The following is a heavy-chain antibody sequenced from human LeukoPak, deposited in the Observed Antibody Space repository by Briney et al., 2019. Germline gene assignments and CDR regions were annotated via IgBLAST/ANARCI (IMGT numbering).Heavy chain of an antibody. D-gene: IGHD3-22*01. CDR1: VCTFSSYV. J-gene: IGHJ3*02. Sequence: GGSVSLSCVACVCTFSSYVLSWVRQAPGKGVAGVSAISGSGGRTYLADSVKGRFTISRDNSKNTLYLQMNSLRAEDTAVYYCAKDRDYYDSSGPLVTYAFDIWGQGTMVTVSS. CDR2: ISGSGGRT. V-gene: IGHV3-23*01. CDR3: AKDRDYYDSSGPLVTYAFDI.